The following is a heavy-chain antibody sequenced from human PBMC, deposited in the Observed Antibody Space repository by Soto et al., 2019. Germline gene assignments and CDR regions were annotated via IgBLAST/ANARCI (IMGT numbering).Heavy chain of an antibody. V-gene: IGHV3-33*01. CDR2: IWYDGSNK. J-gene: IGHJ6*02. Sequence: QVQLVESGGGVVQPGRSLRLSCAASGFTFSSYGMHWVRQAPGKGLEWVAVIWYDGSNKYYADSVKGRFTISRDNSKNTLYLQMNSLRAEDTAVYYCARDRESRTYYYYGMDVWGQGTTVTVPS. CDR3: ARDRESRTYYYYGMDV. CDR1: GFTFSSYG.